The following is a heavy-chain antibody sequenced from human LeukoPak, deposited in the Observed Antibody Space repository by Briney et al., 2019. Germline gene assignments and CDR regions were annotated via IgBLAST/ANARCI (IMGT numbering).Heavy chain of an antibody. V-gene: IGHV4-39*01. D-gene: IGHD6-19*01. Sequence: PSETLSLTCTVSGGSISSSSYYWGWIRQPPGKALEWIGSIYYSGSTYYNPSLKSRVTIPVDTSKNQFSLKLSSVTAADTAVYYCARLAYKRKIAVAAADYWGQGTLVTVSS. CDR2: IYYSGST. CDR3: ARLAYKRKIAVAAADY. CDR1: GGSISSSSYY. J-gene: IGHJ4*02.